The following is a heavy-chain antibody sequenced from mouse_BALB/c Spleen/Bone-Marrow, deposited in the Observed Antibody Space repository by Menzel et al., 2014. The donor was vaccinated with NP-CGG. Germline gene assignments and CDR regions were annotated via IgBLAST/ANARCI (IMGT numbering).Heavy chain of an antibody. J-gene: IGHJ3*01. V-gene: IGHV5-9-2*01. Sequence: EVHLVESGGGLVKSGGSLKLSCAASGFTFSNYGMSWVRQTPEKRLEWVATISGGGSYTGYSDSVKGRFTISRDNAKNTLCLQLSSLRSEDTALYYCARHAYYDQAEVSFVYWGQGTLVTVSA. CDR2: ISGGGSYT. CDR3: ARHAYYDQAEVSFVY. D-gene: IGHD2-4*01. CDR1: GFTFSNYG.